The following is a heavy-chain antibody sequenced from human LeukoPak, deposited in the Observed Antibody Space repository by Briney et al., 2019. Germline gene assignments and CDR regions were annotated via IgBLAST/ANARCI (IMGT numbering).Heavy chain of an antibody. CDR1: GGSISSGSYY. Sequence: SETLSLTCTASGGSISSGSYYWSWIRQPAGKGLEWIGHIYTSGSTKYNPSLKSRVTISVDTSKNQFSLKLSSVTAADTAVYYCARAPDYYYYYYMDVWGKGTTVTISS. CDR2: IYTSGST. V-gene: IGHV4-61*09. CDR3: ARAPDYYYYYYMDV. J-gene: IGHJ6*03. D-gene: IGHD1-14*01.